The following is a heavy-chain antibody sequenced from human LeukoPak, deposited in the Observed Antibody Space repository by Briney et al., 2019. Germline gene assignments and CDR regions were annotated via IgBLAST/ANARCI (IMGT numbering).Heavy chain of an antibody. J-gene: IGHJ4*02. Sequence: SETLSLTCSVSGGAISIYYWSWIRQPPGKGLEWIGSIYYSGSTNYNPSLKSRVTISVDTSKNQFSLKLSSVTAADTAVYYCARHSHGDYAIFDYWGQGTLVTVSS. V-gene: IGHV4-59*08. D-gene: IGHD4-17*01. CDR2: IYYSGST. CDR3: ARHSHGDYAIFDY. CDR1: GGAISIYY.